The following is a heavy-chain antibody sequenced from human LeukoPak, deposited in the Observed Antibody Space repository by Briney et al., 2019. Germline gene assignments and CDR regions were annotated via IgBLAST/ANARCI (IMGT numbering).Heavy chain of an antibody. D-gene: IGHD6-19*01. CDR2: IYYSGST. CDR3: ARRFSGSGWYGVRY. V-gene: IGHV4-59*01. J-gene: IGHJ4*02. Sequence: PSETLSLTCTVSGGSISSYYWSWIRQPPGKGLEWIGYIYYSGSTNYNPSLKSRVTISVDTSKNQFSLKLSSVTAADTAVYYCARRFSGSGWYGVRYWGQGTLVTVSS. CDR1: GGSISSYY.